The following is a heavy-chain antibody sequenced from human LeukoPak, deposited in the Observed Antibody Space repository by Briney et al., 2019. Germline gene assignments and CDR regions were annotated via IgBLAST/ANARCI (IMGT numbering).Heavy chain of an antibody. D-gene: IGHD2-21*01. Sequence: SGGSLRLSCAASGFTFSSYAMNWVRQAPGKGLKWVSAISGSGGSTYYADSVKGRFTISRDNSKNTLYLQMNSLRAEDTAVYYCAKTREGGDCYDYWGQGTLVTVSS. J-gene: IGHJ4*02. CDR2: ISGSGGST. CDR3: AKTREGGDCYDY. V-gene: IGHV3-23*01. CDR1: GFTFSSYA.